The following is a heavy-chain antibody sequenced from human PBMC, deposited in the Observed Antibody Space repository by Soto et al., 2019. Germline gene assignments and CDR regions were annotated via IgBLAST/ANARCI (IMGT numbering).Heavy chain of an antibody. Sequence: SETLSLTCAVSGCSISSSNWWSWVRQPPGKGLEWIGEIYHSGSTNYNPSLKSRVTISVDKSKNQFSLKLSSVTAADTAVYYCARLDSSGYYPLYYFDYWGQGTLVTVSS. D-gene: IGHD3-22*01. V-gene: IGHV4-4*02. J-gene: IGHJ4*02. CDR1: GCSISSSNW. CDR2: IYHSGST. CDR3: ARLDSSGYYPLYYFDY.